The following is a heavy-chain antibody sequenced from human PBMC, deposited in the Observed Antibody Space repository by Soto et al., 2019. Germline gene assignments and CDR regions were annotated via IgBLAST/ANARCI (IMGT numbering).Heavy chain of an antibody. D-gene: IGHD4-17*01. CDR1: GFSLSTSGMC. CDR2: IDWDDDK. J-gene: IGHJ4*02. Sequence: ESGPTLVNPTQTLTLTCTFSGFSLSTSGMCVSWIRQPPGKALEWLALIDWDDDKYYSTPLKTRLTISKDTSKNQVVLTMTNMDPVDTATYYCARLTYGGNSYYFDYWGQGTLVTVSS. V-gene: IGHV2-70*01. CDR3: ARLTYGGNSYYFDY.